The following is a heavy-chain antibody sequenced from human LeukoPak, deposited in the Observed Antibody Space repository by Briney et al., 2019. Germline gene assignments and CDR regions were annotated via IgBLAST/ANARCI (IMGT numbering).Heavy chain of an antibody. CDR2: IGTAGDT. CDR3: ARGQIAAAGTSYYYYGMDV. CDR1: GFTFSSYD. V-gene: IGHV3-13*01. J-gene: IGHJ6*02. D-gene: IGHD6-13*01. Sequence: GGSLRLSCAASGFTFSSYDMHWVRQATGKGLEWVSAIGTAGDTYYPGSVKGRFTISRENAKNSLYLQMNSLRAGDTAVYYCARGQIAAAGTSYYYYGMDVWGQGTTVTVSS.